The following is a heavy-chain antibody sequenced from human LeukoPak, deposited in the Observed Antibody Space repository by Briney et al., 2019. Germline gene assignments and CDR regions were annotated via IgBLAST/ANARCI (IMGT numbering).Heavy chain of an antibody. CDR1: GYTFTSYD. J-gene: IGHJ4*02. CDR2: MNPNSGNT. CDR3: ARGLRLYYYDSSGLIDY. D-gene: IGHD3-22*01. V-gene: IGHV1-8*01. Sequence: ASVKVSCKASGYTFTSYDINWVRQATGQGLEWMGWMNPNSGNTGYAQKFQGRVTMTRNTSISTAYMELSSLRSEDTAVYYCARGLRLYYYDSSGLIDYWGQGTLVTVSS.